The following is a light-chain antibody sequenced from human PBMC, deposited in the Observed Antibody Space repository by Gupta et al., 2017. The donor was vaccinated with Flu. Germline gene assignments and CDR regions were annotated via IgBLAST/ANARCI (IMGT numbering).Light chain of an antibody. CDR3: CSYVLGYTLV. CDR1: SNDIGGYDL. J-gene: IGLJ3*02. V-gene: IGLV2-23*02. CDR2: EVN. Sequence: SITISCTGTSNDIGGYDLVSWYQQRPGKVPKLIIFEVNQRPSGISGRFSGSKSRNTASLTISGLQSEDEAHYYCCSYVLGYTLVFGGGTKLTVL.